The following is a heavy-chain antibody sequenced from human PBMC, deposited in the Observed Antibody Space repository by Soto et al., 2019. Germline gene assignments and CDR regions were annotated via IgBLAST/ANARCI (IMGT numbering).Heavy chain of an antibody. D-gene: IGHD5-12*01. CDR3: ARLMGDGYDFDY. Sequence: TSETLSLTCAVSGYSISSSNWWGWIRQPPGKGLEWIGYIYSSGSTNYSPSLKSRVTISVDTSKNQFSLKLSSVTAADTAVYHCARLMGDGYDFDYWGQGTLVTVSS. V-gene: IGHV4-28*01. J-gene: IGHJ4*02. CDR2: IYSSGST. CDR1: GYSISSSNW.